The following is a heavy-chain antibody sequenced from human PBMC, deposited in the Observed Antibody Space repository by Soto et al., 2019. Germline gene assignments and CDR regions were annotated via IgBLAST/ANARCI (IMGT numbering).Heavy chain of an antibody. Sequence: QVQLVQSGAEVKKPGSSVKVSCKASGGTFSSYTISWVRQAPGQGLEWMGRIIPILGIAIYAQKFQCRVTITTDKSTSTAYMELSSLRSEDTAVYDCVRVGCDILPGYYYYGIDVWGQGTTVTVSS. CDR2: IIPILGIA. CDR1: GGTFSSYT. J-gene: IGHJ6*02. D-gene: IGHD3-9*01. CDR3: VRVGCDILPGYYYYGIDV. V-gene: IGHV1-69*02.